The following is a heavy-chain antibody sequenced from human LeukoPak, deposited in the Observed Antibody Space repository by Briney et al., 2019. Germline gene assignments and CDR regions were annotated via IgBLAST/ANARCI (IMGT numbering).Heavy chain of an antibody. Sequence: GGSLRLSCAASGFTFNNYWMSWVRQAPGKGLEWVAVISYDGSNKYYADSVKGRFTISRDNSKNTLNLQMNSLRAEDTAVYYCARGGVAAAGFDPWGQGTLVTVSS. D-gene: IGHD6-13*01. J-gene: IGHJ5*02. CDR1: GFTFNNYW. V-gene: IGHV3-30-3*01. CDR2: ISYDGSNK. CDR3: ARGGVAAAGFDP.